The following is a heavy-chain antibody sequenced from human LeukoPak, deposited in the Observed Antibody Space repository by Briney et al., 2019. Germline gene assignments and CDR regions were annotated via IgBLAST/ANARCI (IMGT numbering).Heavy chain of an antibody. CDR2: ISSSSSTI. V-gene: IGHV3-48*01. J-gene: IGHJ3*02. Sequence: GGSLRLSCAASGFTFSSYSMNWVRQAPGKGLEWVSYISSSSSTIYYADSVKGRFTISRDNAKNSLYLQMNSLRAEDTAVYYCARDAVHYYDSSGYSPHAFDIWGQGTMVTVSS. D-gene: IGHD3-22*01. CDR3: ARDAVHYYDSSGYSPHAFDI. CDR1: GFTFSSYS.